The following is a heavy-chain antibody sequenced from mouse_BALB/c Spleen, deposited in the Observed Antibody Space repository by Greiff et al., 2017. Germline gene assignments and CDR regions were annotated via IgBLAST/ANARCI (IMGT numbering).Heavy chain of an antibody. D-gene: IGHD2-12*01. Sequence: EVQRVESGGGLVKPGGSLKLSCAASGFTFSDYYMYWVRQTPEKRLEWVATISDGGSYTYYPDSVKGRFTISRDNAKNNLYLQMSSLKSEDTAMYYCARQLLLYYFDYWGQGTTLTVSS. CDR3: ARQLLLYYFDY. J-gene: IGHJ2*01. CDR2: ISDGGSYT. V-gene: IGHV5-4*02. CDR1: GFTFSDYY.